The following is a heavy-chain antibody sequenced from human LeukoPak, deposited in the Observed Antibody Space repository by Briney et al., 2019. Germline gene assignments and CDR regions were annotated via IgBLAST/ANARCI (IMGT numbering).Heavy chain of an antibody. CDR1: GYTFTSYG. V-gene: IGHV1-18*01. D-gene: IGHD6-19*01. Sequence: ASVKASCKASGYTFTSYGISWVRQAPGQGLEWMGWISAYNGNTNYAQKLQGRVTMTTDTSTSTAYMELRSLRSDDTAVYYCARVSRSGWSTLDYYYYGMDVWGQGTTVTVSS. CDR3: ARVSRSGWSTLDYYYYGMDV. J-gene: IGHJ6*02. CDR2: ISAYNGNT.